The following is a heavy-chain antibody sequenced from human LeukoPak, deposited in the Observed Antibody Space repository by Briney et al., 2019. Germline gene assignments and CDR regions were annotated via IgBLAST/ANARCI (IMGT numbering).Heavy chain of an antibody. J-gene: IGHJ6*03. D-gene: IGHD2-15*01. CDR1: GYTFTGYY. V-gene: IGHV1-2*02. CDR3: ARSVEGYCRGGSCYSYSYYMDV. Sequence: ASVKVSCKASGYTFTGYYMHWVRQAPGQGLEWMGWISPNSDGTNYAQKFQGRVTMTRDTSISTAYMDLSRLRSDDTAVYYCARSVEGYCRGGSCYSYSYYMDVWGKGTTVTVSS. CDR2: ISPNSDGT.